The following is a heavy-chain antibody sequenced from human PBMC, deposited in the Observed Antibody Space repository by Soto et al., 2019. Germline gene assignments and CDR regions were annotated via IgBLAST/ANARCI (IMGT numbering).Heavy chain of an antibody. CDR2: ITGNSARI. J-gene: IGHJ3*01. CDR1: DSTIRRYA. D-gene: IGHD3-16*01. V-gene: IGHV3-23*01. Sequence: GGSLRLSCAASDSTIRRYAVSWVRQAPGKGLEWVSGITGNSARIYYADSVKGQFSISRDNSKNTLYLQMDTLRAEDTAVYYCAKNGGFDYDAFDVWGQGTVVTFSS. CDR3: AKNGGFDYDAFDV.